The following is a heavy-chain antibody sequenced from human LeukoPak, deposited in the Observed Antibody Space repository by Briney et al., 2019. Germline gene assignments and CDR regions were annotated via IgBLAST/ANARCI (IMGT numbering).Heavy chain of an antibody. J-gene: IGHJ5*02. CDR2: ISWNSGTI. V-gene: IGHV3-9*01. CDR3: AKSHHYDSCAYYP. D-gene: IGHD3-22*01. CDR1: GFTFDDYA. Sequence: SGGSLRLSCAASGFTFDDYAMHWVRQAPVKVLEWVSGISWNSGTIGYADFVKGRFTISRDNAKNSLYLQMNSLRAEDTALYYCAKSHHYDSCAYYPWGQGTLVTVSS.